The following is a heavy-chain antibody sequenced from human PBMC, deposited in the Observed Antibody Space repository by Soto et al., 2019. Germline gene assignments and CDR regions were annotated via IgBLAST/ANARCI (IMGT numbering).Heavy chain of an antibody. Sequence: QVQVVQSGAEVKKPGSSVKVSCTVSGDSFSSYAISWVRQAPGQGLEWMGGIIPILTTANYAQKYQDRVTITADESTSTAYMEVSSLTSEDTAVYYCARKAGGGNYYTLDFWGQGTLVTVSS. CDR2: IIPILTTA. J-gene: IGHJ4*02. CDR1: GDSFSSYA. CDR3: ARKAGGGNYYTLDF. V-gene: IGHV1-69*01. D-gene: IGHD2-15*01.